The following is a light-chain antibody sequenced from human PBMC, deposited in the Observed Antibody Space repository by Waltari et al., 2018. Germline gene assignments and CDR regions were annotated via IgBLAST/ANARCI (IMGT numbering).Light chain of an antibody. V-gene: IGKV1-NL1*01. CDR2: AAS. CDR3: QQYYTTPTCT. Sequence: DIQMTQSPSSLSASVGDRVSITCRASQDITNSLAWYQEKPGKAPKLLLYAASRLESGIPSRFSGSGSGTDYTLTISSLQPEDFETYYCQQYYTTPTCTFGQGTKLEI. CDR1: QDITNS. J-gene: IGKJ2*02.